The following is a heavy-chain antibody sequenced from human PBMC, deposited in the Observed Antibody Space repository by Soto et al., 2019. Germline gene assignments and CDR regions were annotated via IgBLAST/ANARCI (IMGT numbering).Heavy chain of an antibody. D-gene: IGHD2-21*02. Sequence: GESLKISCAASGFTFSDYYMSWIRQAPGKGLEWVSYISSSGSTIYYADSVKGRFTISRDNAKNSLYLQMNSLRAEDTAVYYCARGAEGDLNYYYYCMDVWGKGTTVTVSS. CDR2: ISSSGSTI. J-gene: IGHJ6*03. V-gene: IGHV3-11*01. CDR3: ARGAEGDLNYYYYCMDV. CDR1: GFTFSDYY.